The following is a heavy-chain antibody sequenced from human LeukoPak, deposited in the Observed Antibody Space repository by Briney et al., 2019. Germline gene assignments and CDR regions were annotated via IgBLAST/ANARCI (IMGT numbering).Heavy chain of an antibody. D-gene: IGHD2-8*01. V-gene: IGHV4-39*07. CDR3: ARENYCTKGVCWAFDP. CDR2: IYYTGST. Sequence: SETLSLTCTVSGGSISSSDYYWGWIRQPPGKGLEWIGNIYYTGSTSYNSSLKSRVTISVDTSKNQFSLQLSSVTAADTAVYYCARENYCTKGVCWAFDPWGQGTLVTVSS. J-gene: IGHJ5*02. CDR1: GGSISSSDYY.